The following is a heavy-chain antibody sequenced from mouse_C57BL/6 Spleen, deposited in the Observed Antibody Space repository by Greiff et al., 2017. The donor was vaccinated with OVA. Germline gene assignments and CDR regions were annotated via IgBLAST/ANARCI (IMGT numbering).Heavy chain of an antibody. D-gene: IGHD2-5*01. J-gene: IGHJ2*01. Sequence: VKLMESGAELARPGASVKLSCKASGYTFTSYGISWVKQRTGQGLEWIGEIYPRSGNTYYNEKFKGKATLTADKSSSTAYMELRSLTSEDSAVYFCARLGSNGGYWGQGTTLTVSS. CDR1: GYTFTSYG. V-gene: IGHV1-81*01. CDR2: IYPRSGNT. CDR3: ARLGSNGGY.